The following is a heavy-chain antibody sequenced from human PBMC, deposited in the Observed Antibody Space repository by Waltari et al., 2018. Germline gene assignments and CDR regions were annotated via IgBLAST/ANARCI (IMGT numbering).Heavy chain of an antibody. CDR3: AKGRGDVGATSGHNY. D-gene: IGHD1-26*01. CDR1: RFTFSNYA. V-gene: IGHV3-23*01. J-gene: IGHJ4*02. CDR2: ISGSGSST. Sequence: EVQLLESGGGLVQPGGSLRLSCAASRFTFSNYALGWVRKARGKGLEWVSAISGSGSSTYYIDSVKGRFTISRDNSKNTLYLQMNSLRVEDTAVYYCAKGRGDVGATSGHNYWGQGTLVTVSS.